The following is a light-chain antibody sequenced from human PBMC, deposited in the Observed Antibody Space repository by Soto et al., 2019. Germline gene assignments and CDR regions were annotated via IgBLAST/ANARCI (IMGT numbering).Light chain of an antibody. CDR1: QNGLYSSNNKNY. J-gene: IGKJ5*01. Sequence: WKSSQNGLYSSNNKNYLAWYQQKPGQPPKLLIYWASTRESGVPDRFSGSGSGTDFTLTISSLQAEDVAVYYCQQYYSTPITFGQGTRLEI. V-gene: IGKV4-1*01. CDR3: QQYYSTPIT. CDR2: WAS.